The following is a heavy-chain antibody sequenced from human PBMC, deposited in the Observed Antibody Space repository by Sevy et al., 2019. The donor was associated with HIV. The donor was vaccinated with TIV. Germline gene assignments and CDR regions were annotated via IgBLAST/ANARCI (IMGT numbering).Heavy chain of an antibody. V-gene: IGHV1-18*04. D-gene: IGHD2-2*02. CDR3: ARDGDIVVVPAAIADYYYYYGMDV. J-gene: IGHJ6*02. CDR2: ISAYNGNT. CDR1: GYTFTSYG. Sequence: ASVKVSCKASGYTFTSYGISWVRQAPGQGLEWMGWISAYNGNTNYAQKLQGRVTMTTDTSTSTAYMELRSLRSDDTAVYYCARDGDIVVVPAAIADYYYYYGMDVWGQGTTVTVSS.